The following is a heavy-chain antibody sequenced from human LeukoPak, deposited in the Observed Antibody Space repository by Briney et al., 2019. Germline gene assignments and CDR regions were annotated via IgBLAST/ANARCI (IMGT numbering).Heavy chain of an antibody. CDR2: INYSGTT. Sequence: SETLSLTCSVSGGSISSYHWNWIRQPPGKGLEWIGYINYSGTTDYNPSLKSRVTISIDTSKNQFSLKLSSVTAADTAVYYCARQSPNSSGWNDFDYWGQGTLVTVSS. D-gene: IGHD6-19*01. J-gene: IGHJ4*02. CDR3: ARQSPNSSGWNDFDY. CDR1: GGSISSYH. V-gene: IGHV4-59*08.